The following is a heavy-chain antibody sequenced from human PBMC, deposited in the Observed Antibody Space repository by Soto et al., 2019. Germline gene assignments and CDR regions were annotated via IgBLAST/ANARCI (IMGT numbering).Heavy chain of an antibody. CDR1: AFPFSNYG. D-gene: IGHD3-3*01. V-gene: IGHV3-30*03. Sequence: PGGSLRLSCVGSAFPFSNYGMHWVRQAPGKGLEWVAVISYEGSIKDYTDSVKGRFTISRDVPTNTLYLQMNSLRPEDTAVYYCVRPGRPLWSGRYFFDYWGQGTQVTVSS. CDR3: VRPGRPLWSGRYFFDY. CDR2: ISYEGSIK. J-gene: IGHJ4*02.